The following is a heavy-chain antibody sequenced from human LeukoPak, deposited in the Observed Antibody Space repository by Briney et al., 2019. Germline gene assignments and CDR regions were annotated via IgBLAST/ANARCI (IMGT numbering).Heavy chain of an antibody. V-gene: IGHV3-23*01. CDR2: ISGSDGST. CDR3: AKPRGEEWLVGLYDAFDI. Sequence: GSLGLPCAASGFTFSSYAVSWVRQAPGKGLEGGSVISGSDGSTYYADSVKGRFTISRDNSKNTLYLQMNSLRAEDTAVFYCAKPRGEEWLVGLYDAFDIWGQGTMVTVSS. D-gene: IGHD6-19*01. J-gene: IGHJ3*02. CDR1: GFTFSSYA.